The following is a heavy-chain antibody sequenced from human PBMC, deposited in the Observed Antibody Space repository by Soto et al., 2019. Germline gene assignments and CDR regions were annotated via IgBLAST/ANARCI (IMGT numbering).Heavy chain of an antibody. CDR3: ARDGRYKTPYDGFDT. CDR2: ISGSGTTI. V-gene: IGHV3-11*01. Sequence: QAQVVESGGGLVKPGGSLRLSCATSGINFSDHFMAWIRLSPGKGLEWIAYISGSGTTIYYADSVRGRFTISRDNANDSLYLQMNSLRAEDTAVYYCARDGRYKTPYDGFDTWGPGTIGTVSS. CDR1: GINFSDHF. J-gene: IGHJ3*02. D-gene: IGHD1-26*01.